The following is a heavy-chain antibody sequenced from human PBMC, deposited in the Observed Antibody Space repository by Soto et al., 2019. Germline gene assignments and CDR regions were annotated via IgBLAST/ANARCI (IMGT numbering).Heavy chain of an antibody. V-gene: IGHV3-30*18. CDR2: ITWDGSNI. CDR1: GFTFSSYG. CDR3: AKGPDRLHYFDY. J-gene: IGHJ4*02. Sequence: GGSLRLSCAASGFTFSSYGMHWVRQAPGKGLEWVSVITWDGSNIYYADSVKGRFTISRDNAKNSLYLQMNSLRAEDTALYYCAKGPDRLHYFDYWGQGTLVTVSS.